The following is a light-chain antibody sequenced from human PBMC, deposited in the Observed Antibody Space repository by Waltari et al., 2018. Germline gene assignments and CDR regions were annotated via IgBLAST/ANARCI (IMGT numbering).Light chain of an antibody. CDR3: QNHERLPAT. V-gene: IGKV3-20*01. CDR1: QNIGTY. Sequence: LTQSPGPLSLSPGERATLSCRASQNIGTYLVWSQQKPGQPPRLLMYAASRRATGVPDRFSGSGSGTDFSLTISRLEPEDFAVYYCQNHERLPATFGQGTRVEIK. J-gene: IGKJ1*01. CDR2: AAS.